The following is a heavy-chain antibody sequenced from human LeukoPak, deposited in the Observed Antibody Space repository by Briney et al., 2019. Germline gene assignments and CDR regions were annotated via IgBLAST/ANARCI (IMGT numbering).Heavy chain of an antibody. V-gene: IGHV5-51*01. CDR1: GFKFSNYW. J-gene: IGHJ3*02. D-gene: IGHD6-6*01. CDR2: IYPADSDT. CDR3: ARGESSSGDAFDI. Sequence: GESLKISCKGYGFKFSNYWIGWVRQMPGRGLEWMGIIYPADSDTRYSPSFQGQVTISADESINTAYLQWSSLKASDTAMYYCARGESSSGDAFDIWGQGTMVTVSS.